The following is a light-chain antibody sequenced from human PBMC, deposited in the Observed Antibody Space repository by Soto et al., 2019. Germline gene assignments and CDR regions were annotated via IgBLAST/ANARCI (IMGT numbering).Light chain of an antibody. CDR1: SSDVGGYNY. V-gene: IGLV2-14*01. J-gene: IGLJ1*01. Sequence: SPLTQPSAVSGSPGQSTTISCPGTSSDVGGYNYVSWYQQHPGQAPKLMLYDVSNRPSGVSNRFSGSQSGNTASLTISGLQAEDVADYCCSSYTSSSTLYVFGTGTKVTV. CDR3: SSYTSSSTLYV. CDR2: DVS.